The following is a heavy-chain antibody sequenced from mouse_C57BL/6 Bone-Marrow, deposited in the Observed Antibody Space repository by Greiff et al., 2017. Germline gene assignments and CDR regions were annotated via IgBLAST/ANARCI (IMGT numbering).Heavy chain of an antibody. CDR1: GFNIKDDY. J-gene: IGHJ2*01. CDR2: IDPENGDT. CDR3: SADDY. V-gene: IGHV14-4*01. Sequence: EVQLVESGAELVRPGASVKLSCTASGFNIKDDYMHWVKQRPEQGLEWIGWIDPENGDTEYASKFQGKATITADTSANTAYLQVSSLTSEDTAVYYCSADDYWGQGTTLTVSS.